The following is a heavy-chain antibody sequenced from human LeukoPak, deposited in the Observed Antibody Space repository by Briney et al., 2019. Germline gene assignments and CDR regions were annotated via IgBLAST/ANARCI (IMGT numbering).Heavy chain of an antibody. Sequence: GRSLRLSCAASGFTFDDYAMHWVRQAPGKGLEWVSGISWNSGSIGYADPVKGRFTISRDNAKNSLYLQMNSLRAEDTALYYCAKGDYSSSYYYMDVWGKGTTVTVSS. J-gene: IGHJ6*03. D-gene: IGHD4-11*01. CDR3: AKGDYSSSYYYMDV. V-gene: IGHV3-9*01. CDR1: GFTFDDYA. CDR2: ISWNSGSI.